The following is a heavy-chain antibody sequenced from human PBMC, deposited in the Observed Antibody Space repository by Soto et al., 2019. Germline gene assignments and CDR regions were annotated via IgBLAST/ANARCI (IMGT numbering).Heavy chain of an antibody. J-gene: IGHJ4*02. D-gene: IGHD6-13*01. V-gene: IGHV4-30-4*01. CDR3: ASRHSSPYFDY. CDR2: IYYSGST. CDR1: GGSISSGDYY. Sequence: QVQLQESGPGLVKPSQTLSLTCTVSGGSISSGDYYWSWIRQPPGKGLEWIGSIYYSGSTYYNPSLMIRFTISVDTSKNQFSLKLNAVTAADTAVYYCASRHSSPYFDYWGQGTLVTVSS.